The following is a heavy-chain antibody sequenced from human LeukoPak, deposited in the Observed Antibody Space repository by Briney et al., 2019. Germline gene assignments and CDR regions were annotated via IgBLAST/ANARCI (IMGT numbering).Heavy chain of an antibody. V-gene: IGHV4-39*01. CDR2: TYYSGST. CDR1: GGSISSSTSY. J-gene: IGHJ4*02. CDR3: ARNASDSGTSYFDY. Sequence: PSETLSLTCTVSGGSISSSTSYWGWIRQPPGKGLEWIGSTYYSGSTSYNPSLKSRVTISVDTSKKQFSLKLDSVTAADTAVYYCARNASDSGTSYFDYWGQGTLVTVSS. D-gene: IGHD1-26*01.